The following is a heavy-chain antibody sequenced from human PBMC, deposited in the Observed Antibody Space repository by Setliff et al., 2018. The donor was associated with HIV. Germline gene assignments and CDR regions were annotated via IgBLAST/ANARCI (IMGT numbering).Heavy chain of an antibody. J-gene: IGHJ6*03. CDR1: GESFSGYY. D-gene: IGHD4-17*01. V-gene: IGHV4-34*01. Sequence: LSETLSLTCVVYGESFSGYYWSWIRQPPGKGLEWIGEINHSGSTNYNPSLKSRVTISLDTSKNQFSLKLSSVTAADTAVYYCARESPHGGDYILTTYYMDVWGKGTTVTVSS. CDR3: ARESPHGGDYILTTYYMDV. CDR2: INHSGST.